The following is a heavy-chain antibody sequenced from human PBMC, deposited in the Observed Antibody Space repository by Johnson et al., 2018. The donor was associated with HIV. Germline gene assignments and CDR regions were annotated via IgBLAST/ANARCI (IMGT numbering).Heavy chain of an antibody. D-gene: IGHD3-16*01. V-gene: IGHV3-7*01. CDR3: AKDWGVASVPFDAFDI. CDR1: GFTFDDYG. CDR2: IKQDGSEK. Sequence: VQLVESGGGVVRPGGSLRLSCAAAGFTFDDYGMSWVRQAPGKGLEWVASIKQDGSEKYYADSVKGRFTISRYNSKNTLYLQMNSLRAEDTAVYYCAKDWGVASVPFDAFDIWGQGTMVTVSS. J-gene: IGHJ3*02.